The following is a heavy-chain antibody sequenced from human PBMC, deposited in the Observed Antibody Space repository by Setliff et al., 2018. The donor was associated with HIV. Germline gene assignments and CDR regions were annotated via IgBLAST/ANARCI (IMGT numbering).Heavy chain of an antibody. J-gene: IGHJ6*03. CDR2: IYTSGST. Sequence: PSETLSLTCTVSGGSISSGSYYWSWIRQPAGKGLEWIGHIYTSGSTNYNPSLKNRVTISVDTSKNQFSLKLSSVTAADTAVYYCARDHPANYYDSSGYPLYYYYMDVWGKGTTVTVS. CDR1: GGSISSGSYY. V-gene: IGHV4-61*09. CDR3: ARDHPANYYDSSGYPLYYYYMDV. D-gene: IGHD3-22*01.